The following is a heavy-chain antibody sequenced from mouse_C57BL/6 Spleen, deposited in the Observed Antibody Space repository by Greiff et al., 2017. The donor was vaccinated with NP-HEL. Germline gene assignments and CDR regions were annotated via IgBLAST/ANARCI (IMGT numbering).Heavy chain of an antibody. V-gene: IGHV3-6*01. CDR1: GYSITSGYY. Sequence: ESGPGLVKPSQSLSLTCSVTGYSITSGYYWNWIRQFPGNQLEWMGYISYDGSNNYNPSLKNRISITRDTSKNQFFLKLNSVTTEDTATYYCARDRTYYSNSGFAYWGQGTLVTVAA. CDR3: ARDRTYYSNSGFAY. J-gene: IGHJ3*01. CDR2: ISYDGSN. D-gene: IGHD2-5*01.